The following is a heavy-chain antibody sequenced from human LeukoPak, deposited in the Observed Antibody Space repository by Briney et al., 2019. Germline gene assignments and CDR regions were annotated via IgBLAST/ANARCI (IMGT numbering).Heavy chain of an antibody. V-gene: IGHV3-7*01. Sequence: GGSLRLSCTASGFTFRNYTMSWVRQAPGKGLKCVADIKVDGRDKNYVDSVKGRFTISRDNAKSSLYLQMNSLRVEDTAVYYCVRGTRSNSFWGQGTQVTVSS. J-gene: IGHJ4*02. CDR2: IKVDGRDK. D-gene: IGHD6-6*01. CDR1: GFTFRNYT. CDR3: VRGTRSNSF.